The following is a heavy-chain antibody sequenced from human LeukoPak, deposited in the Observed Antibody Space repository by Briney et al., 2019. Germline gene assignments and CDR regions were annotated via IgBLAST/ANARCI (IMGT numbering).Heavy chain of an antibody. CDR2: IRSKAYGGTT. Sequence: PGGSLRLSCTASRLTFGDYALSWVSQAPGKGLEWVGFIRSKAYGGTTEYAVSVKGRFTISRDDYKSIAYLQMNSLKTEDTAVYYFCIGGANRNDEGLYFDYWGQGPLVTVSS. CDR1: RLTFGDYA. D-gene: IGHD1-20*01. CDR3: CIGGANRNDEGLYFDY. J-gene: IGHJ4*02. V-gene: IGHV3-49*04.